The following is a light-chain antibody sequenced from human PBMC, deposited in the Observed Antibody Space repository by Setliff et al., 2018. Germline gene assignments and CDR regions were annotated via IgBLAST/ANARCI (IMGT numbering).Light chain of an antibody. CDR3: SSYTNTNTLCV. V-gene: IGLV2-14*01. J-gene: IGLJ1*01. Sequence: QSVLTQPASVSGSPGQSITISCTGTSSDVGGYNYVSWYQQHPGKAPKLIIFGVANRPSGVSTRFSGSKSGNTASLTISGLLTEDEADYYCSSYTNTNTLCVFGPGTRSPS. CDR1: SSDVGGYNY. CDR2: GVA.